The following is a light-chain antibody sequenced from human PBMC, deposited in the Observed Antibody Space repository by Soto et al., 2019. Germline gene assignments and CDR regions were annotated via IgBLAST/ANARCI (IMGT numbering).Light chain of an antibody. Sequence: EIVLTQSPGTLSFSPGERATLSCRASQSVSSSYLAWYQQKPGQAPRLLIYGASTRATGIPARFSGSGSGTDFTLTISGLEPEDSAVYYCQQYGTSPITFGQGTRLEIK. J-gene: IGKJ5*01. CDR3: QQYGTSPIT. CDR2: GAS. CDR1: QSVSSSY. V-gene: IGKV3-20*01.